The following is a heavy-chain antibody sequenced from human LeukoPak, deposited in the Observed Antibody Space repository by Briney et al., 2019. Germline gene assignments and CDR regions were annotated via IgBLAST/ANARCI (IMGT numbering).Heavy chain of an antibody. CDR2: ISYDGNIK. V-gene: IGHV3-30*14. CDR3: ARVSREDGYCSGGSCYPGYYYYGMDV. D-gene: IGHD2-15*01. CDR1: GFTFSSYI. Sequence: GGSLRLSCAASGFTFSSYIMHWVRQAPGKGLERVAVISYDGNIKYYADSVKGRFTISRDNSKNTLYLQMNSLRAEDTAVYYCARVSREDGYCSGGSCYPGYYYYGMDVWGQGTTVTVSS. J-gene: IGHJ6*02.